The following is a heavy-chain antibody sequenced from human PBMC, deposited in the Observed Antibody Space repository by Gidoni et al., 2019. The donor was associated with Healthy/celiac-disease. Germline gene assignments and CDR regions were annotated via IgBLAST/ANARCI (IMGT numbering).Heavy chain of an antibody. V-gene: IGHV3-15*01. D-gene: IGHD6-6*01. CDR3: TTTSIAARPDAFDI. Sequence: EVQLVESGGGLGKPGGSLRLSCAASGVTFSNAWMSWVRQAPGKGLEWVGRIKSKTDGGTTDYAAPVKGRFTISRDDSKNTLYLQMNSLKTEDTAVYYCTTTSIAARPDAFDIWGQGTMVTVSS. CDR2: IKSKTDGGTT. J-gene: IGHJ3*02. CDR1: GVTFSNAW.